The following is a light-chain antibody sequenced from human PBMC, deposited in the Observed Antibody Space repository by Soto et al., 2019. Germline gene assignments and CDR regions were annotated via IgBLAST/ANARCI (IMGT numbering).Light chain of an antibody. CDR1: QSVRSN. V-gene: IGKV3D-15*01. Sequence: EIVMTQSPATLSVSPGERATLSCRTSQSVRSNLAWFQQKPGQPPRLLIYAASTRATGIPDRFSGGGSGAEFTLTIVGLQSEDFAVYYCQQYKDWVTWTFGQGTKVEIK. CDR2: AAS. CDR3: QQYKDWVTWT. J-gene: IGKJ1*01.